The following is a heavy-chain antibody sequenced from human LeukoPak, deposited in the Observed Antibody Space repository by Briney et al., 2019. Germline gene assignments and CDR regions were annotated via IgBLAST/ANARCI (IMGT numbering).Heavy chain of an antibody. CDR3: ARDLTSYYDILTGYSLFPARFDY. J-gene: IGHJ4*02. Sequence: PSETLSLTCTVPGGSISSYYWSWIRQPAGKGLEWIGRIYTSGSTNYNPSLKSRVTMSVDTSKNQFSLKLSSVTAADTAVYYCARDLTSYYDILTGYSLFPARFDYWGQGTLVTVSS. D-gene: IGHD3-9*01. CDR1: GGSISSYY. CDR2: IYTSGST. V-gene: IGHV4-4*07.